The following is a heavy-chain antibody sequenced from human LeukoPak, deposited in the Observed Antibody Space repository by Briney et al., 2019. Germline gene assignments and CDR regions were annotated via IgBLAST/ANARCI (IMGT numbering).Heavy chain of an antibody. Sequence: GGSLRLSCAASGFTFSSYGIHWVRQAPGKGLEWVAVIWYDGSNKYYADSVKGRFTISRDNSKNTLYLQMNSLRGEDTAVYYCARERCSGGGCYSGMDYWGQGTLVTVSS. CDR2: IWYDGSNK. CDR3: ARERCSGGGCYSGMDY. D-gene: IGHD2-15*01. J-gene: IGHJ4*02. V-gene: IGHV3-33*01. CDR1: GFTFSSYG.